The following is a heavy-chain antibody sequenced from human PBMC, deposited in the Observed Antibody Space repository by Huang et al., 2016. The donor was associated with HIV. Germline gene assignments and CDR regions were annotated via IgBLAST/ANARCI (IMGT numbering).Heavy chain of an antibody. CDR2: IYPADSDI. CDR1: GYSFSIYW. J-gene: IGHJ6*02. Sequence: EVQLVQSGAEVKKPGESLKISCRVSGYSFSIYWSGWVRQMPGGGLEGMGCIYPADSDIKYMPSFKGQVVISVDKSFDIAYLQWRGLRASDTATYYCARQHTGYHIFDLWGQGTTVTVSS. D-gene: IGHD3-9*01. CDR3: ARQHTGYHIFDL. V-gene: IGHV5-51*02.